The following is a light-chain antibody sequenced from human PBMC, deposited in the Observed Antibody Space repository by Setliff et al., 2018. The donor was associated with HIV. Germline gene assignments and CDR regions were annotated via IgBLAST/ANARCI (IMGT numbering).Light chain of an antibody. J-gene: IGLJ3*02. V-gene: IGLV2-23*02. CDR3: WSYAGSSTWV. CDR1: SSDVGNYNL. Sequence: SALTQPASVSGSPGQSITISCTGTSSDVGNYNLVSWYQQHPGKAPKVMIYEVSKRPSGVSNRFSGSKSGNTASLTVSGLQAEDEANYYCWSYAGSSTWVFGGGTKVTVL. CDR2: EVS.